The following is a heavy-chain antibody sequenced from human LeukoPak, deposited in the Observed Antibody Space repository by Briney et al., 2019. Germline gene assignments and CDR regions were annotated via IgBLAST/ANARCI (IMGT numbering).Heavy chain of an antibody. CDR3: ARGPRVVTAINYYYYGMDV. Sequence: GASVTVSCTASGYTFTSYDINWVRQATGQGLEWMGWMNPNSGNTGYAQKFQGRVTMTRNTSISTAYMELSSLRSEDTAVYYCARGPRVVTAINYYYYGMDVWGQGTTVTVSS. CDR1: GYTFTSYD. J-gene: IGHJ6*02. D-gene: IGHD2-21*02. V-gene: IGHV1-8*01. CDR2: MNPNSGNT.